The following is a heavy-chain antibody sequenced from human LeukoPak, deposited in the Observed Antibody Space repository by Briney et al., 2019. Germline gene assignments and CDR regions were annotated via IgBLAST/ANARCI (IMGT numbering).Heavy chain of an antibody. J-gene: IGHJ1*01. CDR3: AMGATSWSGYSFPKIFQH. D-gene: IGHD3-3*01. Sequence: PGGSLRLSCSASGFTLTWHAMHWVRQAPGKALEYVSFIHHNGDITSYADSVRGRFTVSRDNSKNTLFLELSSLRTDDTAVYYCAMGATSWSGYSFPKIFQHWGRGTLVTVSS. CDR1: GFTLTWHA. CDR2: IHHNGDIT. V-gene: IGHV3-64D*06.